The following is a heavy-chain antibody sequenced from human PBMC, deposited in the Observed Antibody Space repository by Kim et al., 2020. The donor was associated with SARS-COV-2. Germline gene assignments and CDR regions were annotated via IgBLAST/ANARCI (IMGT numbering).Heavy chain of an antibody. CDR2: IYNTDIT. V-gene: IGHV4-61*01. CDR1: GGSVSSGSSY. CDR3: ARSDIPIDFNL. J-gene: IGHJ5*02. Sequence: SETLSLTCSVSGGSVSSGSSYWSRIRQPPLKALEWIGYIYNTDITTYNPSLKSRVTISVDTSKNQFSLKLKSVTAADTAMYYCARSDIPIDFNLWGQGTLVTVSS. D-gene: IGHD5-12*01.